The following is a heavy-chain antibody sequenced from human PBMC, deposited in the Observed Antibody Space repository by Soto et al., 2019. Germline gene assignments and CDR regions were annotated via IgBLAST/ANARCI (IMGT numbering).Heavy chain of an antibody. J-gene: IGHJ6*02. CDR3: ARGDCSSTSCRTYYYYGMDV. CDR1: GGCISSGDYY. Sequence: SEGLYISSAVYGGCISSGDYYWSWISQPPGKGLEWIGYIYYSGSTYYNPSLKSRVTISVDTSKNQFSLKLSSVTAADTAVYYCARGDCSSTSCRTYYYYGMDVWGQGTTVTVYS. V-gene: IGHV4-30-4*01. D-gene: IGHD2-2*01. CDR2: IYYSGST.